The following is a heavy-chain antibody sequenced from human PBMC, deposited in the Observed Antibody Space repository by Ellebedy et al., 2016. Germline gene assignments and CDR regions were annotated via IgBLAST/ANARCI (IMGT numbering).Heavy chain of an antibody. Sequence: SETLSLXXTVSLGSISSHYWTWIRQPPGQGLEWIGNIYYTGSTSYSPSLTGRVTISIDTPKNQFSLKVTSVTAADTAVYYCAREFRYDFWRGPLDHWGQGTTVTVSS. CDR3: AREFRYDFWRGPLDH. J-gene: IGHJ4*02. V-gene: IGHV4-59*11. D-gene: IGHD3-3*01. CDR2: IYYTGST. CDR1: LGSISSHY.